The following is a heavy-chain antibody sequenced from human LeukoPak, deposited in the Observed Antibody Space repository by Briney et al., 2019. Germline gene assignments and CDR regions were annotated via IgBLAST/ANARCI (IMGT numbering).Heavy chain of an antibody. CDR2: ISAYNGNT. CDR1: GYTFTSYG. CDR3: ARVVDTAMVKDAFDI. J-gene: IGHJ3*02. V-gene: IGHV1-18*01. Sequence: ASVKVSCKASGYTFTSYGISWVRQAPGQGLEWMGWISAYNGNTNYAQKLQDRVTMTTDTSTSTAYMELRSLRSDDTAVYYCARVVDTAMVKDAFDIWGQGTMVTVSS. D-gene: IGHD5-18*01.